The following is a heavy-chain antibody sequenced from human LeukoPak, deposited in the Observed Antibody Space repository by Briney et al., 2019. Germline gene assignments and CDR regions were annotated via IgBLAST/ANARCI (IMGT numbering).Heavy chain of an antibody. CDR2: IIPIFGTA. CDR3: ARGAPDLYYGRRGYYWGIAGPDY. J-gene: IGHJ4*01. D-gene: IGHD3-22*01. CDR1: GGTFSSYA. Sequence: GASVKVSCKASGGTFSSYAISWVRQAPGQGLEWMGGIIPIFGTANYAQKFQGRVTITADESTSTAFMELSSLRSEDTAVYYCARGAPDLYYGRRGYYWGIAGPDYLGPGTPVT. V-gene: IGHV1-69*13.